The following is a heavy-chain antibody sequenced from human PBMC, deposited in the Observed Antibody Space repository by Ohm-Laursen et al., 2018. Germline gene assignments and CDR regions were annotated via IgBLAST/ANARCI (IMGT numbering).Heavy chain of an antibody. CDR2: IQEDGSDK. CDR1: GFTFGSYW. V-gene: IGHV3-7*01. CDR3: ARHGRWCFDS. D-gene: IGHD2-8*02. Sequence: SLRLSCAASGFTFGSYWMGWVRQAPGKGLEWVANIQEDGSDKYYMDSVKGRFTISRDNDKNSLYLQMNSLRAEDTAVYYCARHGRWCFDSWGQGTLVTVSS. J-gene: IGHJ4*02.